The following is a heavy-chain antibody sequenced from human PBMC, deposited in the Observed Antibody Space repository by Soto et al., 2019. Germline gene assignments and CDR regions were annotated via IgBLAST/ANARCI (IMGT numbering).Heavy chain of an antibody. CDR3: AIALAKGAGGAFDI. D-gene: IGHD3-16*01. CDR2: LWYDGSSE. CDR1: GFSFSFSG. V-gene: IGHV3-33*01. Sequence: QVHLVESGGGVVQPGRSLRLSCAASGFSFSFSGMHWVRQAPGKGLEWVAGLWYDGSSENYAESVKGRFTISRHNSKNTLYLQMDSLRVEDTAMYYCAIALAKGAGGAFDIWGQGTMVIVSS. J-gene: IGHJ3*02.